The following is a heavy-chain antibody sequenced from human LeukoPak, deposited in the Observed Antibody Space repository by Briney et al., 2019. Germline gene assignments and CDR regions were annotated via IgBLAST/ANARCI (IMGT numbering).Heavy chain of an antibody. Sequence: ASVKVSCKVSGYTLTELSMHWVRQAPGKGLEWMGGFDPEDGETIYAQKFQGRVTMTEDTSTDTAYMELSSLRSEDTAVYYCATFRYSSGWFDYWGQRTLVTVSS. CDR1: GYTLTELS. CDR3: ATFRYSSGWFDY. D-gene: IGHD6-19*01. V-gene: IGHV1-24*01. J-gene: IGHJ4*02. CDR2: FDPEDGET.